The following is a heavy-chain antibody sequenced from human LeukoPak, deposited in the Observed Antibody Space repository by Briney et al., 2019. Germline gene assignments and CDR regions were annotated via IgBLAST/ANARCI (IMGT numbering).Heavy chain of an antibody. CDR1: GGSISSSSYY. J-gene: IGHJ6*02. Sequence: SETLSLTCTVSGGSISSSSYYWGWIRQPPGKGLECIGSYSGSTYYNPSLQSRVAISLDTSKNQFSLSLTSVTAADTAMYYCARQPATGEDYYYGMDVWGQGTTVTVSS. CDR3: ARQPATGEDYYYGMDV. V-gene: IGHV4-39*01. D-gene: IGHD3-10*01. CDR2: YSGST.